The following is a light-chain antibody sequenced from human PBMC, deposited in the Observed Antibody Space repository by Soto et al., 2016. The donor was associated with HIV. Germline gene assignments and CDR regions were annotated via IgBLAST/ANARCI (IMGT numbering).Light chain of an antibody. J-gene: IGKJ1*01. Sequence: IVMTQTPLSLSVTPGQPASISCKSSQSLLHSDRKTYLYWYLQKSGQSPQLLIYEVSNRFSGVSDRFGGRGSGTNFTLKISRVEAEDAGVYYCMQTSQLPWTFGQGTKVEI. V-gene: IGKV2D-29*02. CDR2: EVS. CDR3: MQTSQLPWT. CDR1: QSLLHSDRKTY.